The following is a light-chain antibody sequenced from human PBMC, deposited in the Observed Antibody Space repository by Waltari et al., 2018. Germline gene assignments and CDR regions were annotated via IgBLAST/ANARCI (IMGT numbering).Light chain of an antibody. V-gene: IGLV2-14*03. Sequence: QSALTQSASVSGSPGQSITLSCTGTSSDVGTYNYVSWYRQHPGKAPQLLIYDVDKRPSGVSSRFTGSKSGNTASLTISGIQAEDEAAYYCSSYSTTNTVLFGGGTEVTLL. CDR2: DVD. CDR3: SSYSTTNTVL. J-gene: IGLJ2*01. CDR1: SSDVGTYNY.